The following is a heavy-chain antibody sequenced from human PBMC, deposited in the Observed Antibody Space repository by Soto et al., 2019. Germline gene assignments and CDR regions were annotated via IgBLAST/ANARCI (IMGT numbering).Heavy chain of an antibody. J-gene: IGHJ5*02. CDR1: GGSLSSYY. V-gene: IGHV4-59*01. D-gene: IGHD6-25*01. Sequence: SLTCTVSGGSLSSYYRTWIRQSPGKGLEWIGYVYFSGNTNYNPSLKSRVTISIDTSKNQFSLRLASVTAADTAFYYCGSVRPSGYVLSWGQGTLVTVSS. CDR3: GSVRPSGYVLS. CDR2: VYFSGNT.